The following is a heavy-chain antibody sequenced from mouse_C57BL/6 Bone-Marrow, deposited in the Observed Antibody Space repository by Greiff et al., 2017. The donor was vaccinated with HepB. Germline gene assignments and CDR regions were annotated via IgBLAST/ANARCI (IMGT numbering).Heavy chain of an antibody. D-gene: IGHD1-1*01. V-gene: IGHV14-4*01. Sequence: VQLKESGAELVRPGASVKLSCTASGFNIKDDYMHWVKQRPEQGLEWIGWIDPENGDTEYASKFQGKATITADTSSNTAYLQLSSLTSEDTAVYYCTTCSSYGYWGQGTTLTVSS. CDR3: TTCSSYGY. CDR1: GFNIKDDY. CDR2: IDPENGDT. J-gene: IGHJ2*01.